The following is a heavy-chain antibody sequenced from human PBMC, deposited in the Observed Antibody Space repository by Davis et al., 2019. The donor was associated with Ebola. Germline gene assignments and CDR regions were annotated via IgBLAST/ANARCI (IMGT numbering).Heavy chain of an antibody. V-gene: IGHV1-46*01. CDR1: GYTFTSNY. J-gene: IGHJ4*02. CDR3: ARGRGAGTAYFDS. D-gene: IGHD6-19*01. CDR2: INPSAGST. Sequence: AASVKVSCKASGYTFTSNYMHWVRQAPGQGLEWMGIINPSAGSTSYAQKFQGRVTMTRDTSTSTVYMELSSLGSDDTAVYYCARGRGAGTAYFDSWGQGTLVTVSS.